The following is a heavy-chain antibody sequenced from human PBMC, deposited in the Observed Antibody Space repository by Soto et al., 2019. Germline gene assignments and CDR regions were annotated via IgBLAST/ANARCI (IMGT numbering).Heavy chain of an antibody. V-gene: IGHV1-69*13. CDR1: GGTFSSYA. CDR3: ARCPRLLSPSAAFDI. J-gene: IGHJ3*02. Sequence: VASVKVSCKASGGTFSSYAISWVRQAPGQGLEWMGGIIPIFGTANYAQKFQGRVTITADESTSTAYMELSSLRSEDTAVYYCARCPRLLSPSAAFDIWGQGTMVTVSS. CDR2: IIPIFGTA. D-gene: IGHD3-10*01.